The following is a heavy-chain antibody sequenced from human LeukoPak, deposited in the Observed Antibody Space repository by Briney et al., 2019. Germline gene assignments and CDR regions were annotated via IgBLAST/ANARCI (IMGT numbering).Heavy chain of an antibody. CDR3: ARESGYDRDFDY. CDR2: IYYSGST. CDR1: GVSISSYY. Sequence: SETLSLTCTASGVSISSYYWSWIRQPPGKGLEWIGYIYYSGSTNYNPSLKSRVTISVDTSKNQFSLKLSSVTAADTAVYYCARESGYDRDFDYWGQGTLVTVSS. V-gene: IGHV4-59*01. J-gene: IGHJ4*02. D-gene: IGHD5-12*01.